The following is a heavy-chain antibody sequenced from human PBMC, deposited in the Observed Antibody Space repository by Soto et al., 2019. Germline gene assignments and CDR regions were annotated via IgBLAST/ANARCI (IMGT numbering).Heavy chain of an antibody. Sequence: SETLSLTCTVSGGSISSYYWSWIQQPAGKGLEWIGRIYTSGSTNYNPSLKSRVTMSVDTSKNQFSLKLSSVTAADTAVYYCARESAIFGAVITYYFDYWGQGTLVTVSS. CDR1: GGSISSYY. J-gene: IGHJ4*02. V-gene: IGHV4-4*07. CDR3: ARESAIFGAVITYYFDY. D-gene: IGHD3-3*01. CDR2: IYTSGST.